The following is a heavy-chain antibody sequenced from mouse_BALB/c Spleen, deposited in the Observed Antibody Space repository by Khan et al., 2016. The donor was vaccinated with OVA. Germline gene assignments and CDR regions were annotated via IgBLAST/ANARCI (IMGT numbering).Heavy chain of an antibody. J-gene: IGHJ3*01. CDR3: VRGYYGDPFAY. D-gene: IGHD2-13*01. Sequence: EVELMESGGGLVKPGGSLTLSCAASGFTFSDYYMYWVRQTPEKRLEWVATISDGGSYTYYPDSVKGRFTISRDDAENNLYLHMSSLKSDDTAMYYCVRGYYGDPFAYWGQGTLVTVSA. V-gene: IGHV5-4*02. CDR1: GFTFSDYY. CDR2: ISDGGSYT.